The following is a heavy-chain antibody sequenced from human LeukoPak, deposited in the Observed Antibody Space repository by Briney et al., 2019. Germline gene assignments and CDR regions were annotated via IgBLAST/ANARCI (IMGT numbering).Heavy chain of an antibody. CDR3: ASGPTRSGEPFDY. V-gene: IGHV4-4*07. CDR2: IYTSGST. CDR1: GGSISSCY. Sequence: SETLSLTCTVSGGSISSCYWSWIRQPAGKGLEWIGRIYTSGSTNYNLSLKSRVTMSVDTSKNQFSLKLSSVTAADTAVYYCASGPTRSGEPFDYWGQGTLVTVSS. J-gene: IGHJ4*02. D-gene: IGHD3-16*01.